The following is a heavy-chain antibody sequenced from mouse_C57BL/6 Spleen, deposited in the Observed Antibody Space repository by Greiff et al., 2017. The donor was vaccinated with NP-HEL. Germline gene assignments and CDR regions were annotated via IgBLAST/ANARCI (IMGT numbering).Heavy chain of an antibody. CDR2: IYPSDSET. Sequence: QVQLQQSGAELVRPGSSVKLSCKASGYTFTSYWMDWVKQRPGQGLEWIGNIYPSDSETHYNQKFKDKATLTVDKSSSTAYMQLSSLTSEDSAVYYCARRQGYYDYGWFAYWGQGTLVTVSA. D-gene: IGHD2-4*01. J-gene: IGHJ3*01. CDR1: GYTFTSYW. CDR3: ARRQGYYDYGWFAY. V-gene: IGHV1-61*01.